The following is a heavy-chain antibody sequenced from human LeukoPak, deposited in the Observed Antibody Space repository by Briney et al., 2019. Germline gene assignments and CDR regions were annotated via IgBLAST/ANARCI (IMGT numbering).Heavy chain of an antibody. V-gene: IGHV3-23*01. CDR2: IIDSGIST. CDR1: GFTFNSYA. CDR3: AKGPIANGYYFEY. D-gene: IGHD6-13*01. Sequence: GGSLRLSCAASGFTFNSYAMTWVRQAPEKGLEWVSSIIDSGISTYYADSVKGRFTISRDNSKNTLYLQMNSLRAEDTAVYYCAKGPIANGYYFEYWGQGSLVTVPS. J-gene: IGHJ4*02.